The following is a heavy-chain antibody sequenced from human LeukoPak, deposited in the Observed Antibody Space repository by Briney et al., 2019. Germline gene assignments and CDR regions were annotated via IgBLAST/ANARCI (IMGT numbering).Heavy chain of an antibody. Sequence: PGGSLRLSCAASGFTFSSYAMSWARQAPGKGLEWVSAISGSGGSTYYADSVKGRFTISRDNSKNTLYLQMNSLRAEDTAVYYCAKDAEQYGDYALYFDYWGQGTLVTVSS. CDR1: GFTFSSYA. CDR3: AKDAEQYGDYALYFDY. J-gene: IGHJ4*02. CDR2: ISGSGGST. D-gene: IGHD4-17*01. V-gene: IGHV3-23*01.